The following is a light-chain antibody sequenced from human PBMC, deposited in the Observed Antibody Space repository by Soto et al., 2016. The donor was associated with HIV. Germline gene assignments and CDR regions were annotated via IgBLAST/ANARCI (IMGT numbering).Light chain of an antibody. CDR2: GN. Sequence: SSELTQDPAVSVALGQTVTIRCQGDSLRSYYASWYQQKPGHAPLLVISGNKRPSGIPDRFSGSSSGDTSSLTITGPQAEDDADYYCKLPGHQWSPSWVFGPGTKVTVL. J-gene: IGLJ1*01. V-gene: IGLV3-19*01. CDR1: SLRSYY. CDR3: KLPGHQWSPSWV.